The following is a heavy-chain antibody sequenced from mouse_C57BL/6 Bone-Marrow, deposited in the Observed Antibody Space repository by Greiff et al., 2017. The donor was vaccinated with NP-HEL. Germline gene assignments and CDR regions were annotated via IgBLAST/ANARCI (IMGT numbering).Heavy chain of an antibody. CDR1: GYTFTDYY. CDR3: ATYYYGSSSLDY. CDR2: INPNNGGT. Sequence: EVQLQQSGPELVKPGASVKISCKASGYTFTDYYMNWVKQSHGKSLEWIGDINPNNGGTSYNQKFKGKATLTVDKSSSTAYMELRSLTSEDSAVYYCATYYYGSSSLDYWGQGTTLTVSS. D-gene: IGHD1-1*01. J-gene: IGHJ2*01. V-gene: IGHV1-26*01.